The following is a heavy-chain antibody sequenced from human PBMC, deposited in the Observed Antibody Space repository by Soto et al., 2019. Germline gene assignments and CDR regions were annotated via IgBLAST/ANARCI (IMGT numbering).Heavy chain of an antibody. D-gene: IGHD5-18*01. J-gene: IGHJ6*02. CDR3: AKHGGYSFGPGDYYGMDI. Sequence: GGSLRLSCAASGFTVSNFAMNWVRQAPGKGLEWVSGIIGSGGTTYYADSVKGRFTISRDKSKTTLYLQMSSLRAEDTAIYYCAKHGGYSFGPGDYYGMDIWGQGTTVTVSS. CDR1: GFTVSNFA. V-gene: IGHV3-23*01. CDR2: IIGSGGTT.